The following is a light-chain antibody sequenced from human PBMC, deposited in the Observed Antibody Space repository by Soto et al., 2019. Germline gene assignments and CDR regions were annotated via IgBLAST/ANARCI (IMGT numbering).Light chain of an antibody. Sequence: SVLTQPRSASGSPGQSITISCTGTSSDVGGYNYVSWYQQHPAKAPKLIIFDVSKRPSGVPNRFSGSKSGNTASLTISGLRAEDEADYYCSSYVGRNTYVFGTGTKVTVL. V-gene: IGLV2-11*01. CDR2: DVS. CDR3: SSYVGRNTYV. CDR1: SSDVGGYNY. J-gene: IGLJ1*01.